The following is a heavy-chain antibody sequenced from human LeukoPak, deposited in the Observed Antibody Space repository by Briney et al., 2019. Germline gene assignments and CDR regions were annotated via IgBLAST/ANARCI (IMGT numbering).Heavy chain of an antibody. D-gene: IGHD3-3*01. CDR3: ARGYDFWSGFSYGMDV. CDR1: GGSISSSSYY. CDR2: IYTSGST. Sequence: SETLSLTCTVSGGSISSSSYYWSWIRQPAGKGLEWIGRIYTSGSTNYNPSLKSRVTISVDTSKNQFSLKLSSVTAADTAVYYCARGYDFWSGFSYGMDVWGQGTTVTVSS. J-gene: IGHJ6*02. V-gene: IGHV4-61*02.